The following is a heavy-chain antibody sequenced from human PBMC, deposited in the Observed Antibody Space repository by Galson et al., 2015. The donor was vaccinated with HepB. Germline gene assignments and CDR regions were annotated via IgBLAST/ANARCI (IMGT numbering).Heavy chain of an antibody. Sequence: SLRLSCAASGFIFSRHGIHWVRQAPGKGLEWVSMIRHDGSNTLYADSVKGRFTISRDNSKNTLYLQMNSLRAEDTAVYYCVSGSVTDFVSFDLWGRGTLVTVSS. V-gene: IGHV3-33*01. J-gene: IGHJ4*02. CDR1: GFIFSRHG. D-gene: IGHD3-16*01. CDR2: IRHDGSNT. CDR3: VSGSVTDFVSFDL.